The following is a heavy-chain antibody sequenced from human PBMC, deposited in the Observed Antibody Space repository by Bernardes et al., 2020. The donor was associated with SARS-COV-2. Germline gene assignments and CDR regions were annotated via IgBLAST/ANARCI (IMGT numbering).Heavy chain of an antibody. J-gene: IGHJ4*02. Sequence: SETLSLTCTVSGGFISSMSYYWGWIRQPPGKGLEWIGSIYYSGATYYNPSLKSRVTISADTSKNQFSLKVRSVTAADTAVYYCARRGSSWYYFDYWGQGILVTVSS. CDR3: ARRGSSWYYFDY. V-gene: IGHV4-39*01. D-gene: IGHD6-13*01. CDR2: IYYSGAT. CDR1: GGFISSMSYY.